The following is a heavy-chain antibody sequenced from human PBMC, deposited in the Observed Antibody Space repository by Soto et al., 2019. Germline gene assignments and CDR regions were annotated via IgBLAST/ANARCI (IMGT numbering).Heavy chain of an antibody. CDR1: GGTFSSYA. CDR3: ARVSGYSGYDPLDAFDI. V-gene: IGHV1-69*13. D-gene: IGHD5-12*01. CDR2: IIPIFGTA. J-gene: IGHJ3*02. Sequence: ASVKVSCKASGGTFSSYAISWVRQAHGQGLEWIGGIIPIFGTANYAQKFQGRVTITADESTSTAYMELSSLRSEDTAVYYCARVSGYSGYDPLDAFDIWGQGTMVTVSS.